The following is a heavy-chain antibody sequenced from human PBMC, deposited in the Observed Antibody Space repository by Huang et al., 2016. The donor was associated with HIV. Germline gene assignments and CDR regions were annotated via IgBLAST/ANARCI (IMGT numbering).Heavy chain of an antibody. CDR2: MNPKRGNT. V-gene: IGHV1-8*02. D-gene: IGHD3-3*01. Sequence: QVQLLQSGAEVKKPGASVKISCKTSGYTFTNYDINGVGQATGQGLEWMGCMNPKRGNTGFAQKFQDRVSMTRTTSTTSAYMELSDLRSDDTTVYYCARGVRLYKNRDVPPNTSWGYYDYYMDAWGKGTTVTVS. CDR3: ARGVRLYKNRDVPPNTSWGYYDYYMDA. J-gene: IGHJ6*03. CDR1: GYTFTNYD.